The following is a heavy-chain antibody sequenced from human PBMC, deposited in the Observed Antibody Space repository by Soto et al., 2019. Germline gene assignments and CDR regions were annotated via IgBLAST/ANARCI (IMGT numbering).Heavy chain of an antibody. CDR3: AREEVGGYSGRGRWFDP. CDR2: INGDGSST. D-gene: IGHD5-12*01. Sequence: EVQLVESGGGLVQPGGSLRLSCAASGFTFSSYWMHWVRQAPGKGLVWVSRINGDGSSTSYADSVKGRFTISRDNAKNTLYLQMNSLRAEDTAVYYCAREEVGGYSGRGRWFDPWGQGTLVTVSS. V-gene: IGHV3-74*01. CDR1: GFTFSSYW. J-gene: IGHJ5*02.